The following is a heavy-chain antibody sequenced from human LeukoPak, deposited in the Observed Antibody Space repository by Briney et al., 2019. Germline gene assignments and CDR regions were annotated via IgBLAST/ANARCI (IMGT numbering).Heavy chain of an antibody. CDR3: ARDLFKYGSGSYSH. CDR1: GYTFTGYY. D-gene: IGHD3-10*01. CDR2: INPNSGGT. V-gene: IGHV1-2*02. J-gene: IGHJ4*02. Sequence: ASVKVSCKASGYTFTGYYMHWVRQAPGQGLEWMGWINPNSGGTNYAQKFQGRVTMTRDTSISTAYMELSRLRSDDTAVYYCARDLFKYGSGSYSHWGQGTLVTASS.